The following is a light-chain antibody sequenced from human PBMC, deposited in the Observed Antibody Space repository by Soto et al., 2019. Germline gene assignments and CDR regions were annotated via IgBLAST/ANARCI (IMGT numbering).Light chain of an antibody. CDR1: QSLLNSDGKTY. J-gene: IGKJ2*01. CDR2: GVS. Sequence: DIAMTQIPLSLTVTPGQPAAISCTSSQSLLNSDGKTYLHWFLQKPGQPPQLLITGVSTRFSGVAERFSGSGSGTDFTLKISRVEAEDVGVYFCMQNRQLPNTFGQGT. CDR3: MQNRQLPNT. V-gene: IGKV2D-29*01.